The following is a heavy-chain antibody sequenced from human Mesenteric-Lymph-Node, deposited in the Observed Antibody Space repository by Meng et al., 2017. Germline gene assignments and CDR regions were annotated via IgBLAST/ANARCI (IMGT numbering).Heavy chain of an antibody. CDR1: GGSVSRSNW. CDR3: ARVGQWLPIDY. CDR2: IYHSGST. V-gene: IGHV4-4*02. Sequence: QVQLQEPGPGLVRPSETLSLTCTVSGGSVSRSNWWSWVRQPPGKGLEWIGEIYHSGSTNYNPSLKSRVTISVDKSKNQFSLNLSSVTAADTAVYYCARVGQWLPIDYWGQGTLVTVSS. D-gene: IGHD6-19*01. J-gene: IGHJ4*02.